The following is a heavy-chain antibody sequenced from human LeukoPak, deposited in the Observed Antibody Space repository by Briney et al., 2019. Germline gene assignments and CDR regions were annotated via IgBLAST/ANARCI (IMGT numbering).Heavy chain of an antibody. V-gene: IGHV1-8*02. Sequence: ASVTVSCKASGYTFNNYDINWVRQAAGQGLEWMGRLDPYSRDTAFVQNFQGRVTMTSNTSINTAYLELSSLRSDDTAVYYCARSRRGYYMDVWGRGTTVTVSS. J-gene: IGHJ6*03. CDR2: LDPYSRDT. CDR1: GYTFNNYD. CDR3: ARSRRGYYMDV.